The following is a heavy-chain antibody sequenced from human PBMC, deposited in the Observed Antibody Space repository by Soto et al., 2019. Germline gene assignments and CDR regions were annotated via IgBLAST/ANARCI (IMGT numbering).Heavy chain of an antibody. CDR3: ARAGSGSYYPHYYYYYGMDV. CDR1: GFTFSSYA. Sequence: QVQLVESGGGVVQPGRSLRLSCAASGFTFSSYAMHWVRQAPGKGLEWVAVISYDGSNKYYADSVKGRFTISIDNSKNTLYLQMHSLRAEDTAVYYCARAGSGSYYPHYYYYYGMDVWGQGTTFTVSS. CDR2: ISYDGSNK. D-gene: IGHD1-26*01. V-gene: IGHV3-30-3*01. J-gene: IGHJ6*02.